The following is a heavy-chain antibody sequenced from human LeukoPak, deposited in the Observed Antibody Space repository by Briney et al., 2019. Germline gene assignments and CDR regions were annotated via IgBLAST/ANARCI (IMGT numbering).Heavy chain of an antibody. Sequence: ASVKVSCKASGYTFTSYGISWVRQAPGQGLEWMGWISAYNGNTNYAQKLQGRVTMTTDTSTSTAYMELRSLRSDDTAVYYCAREMTATLRDGYYYYMDVWGKGTTVTISS. V-gene: IGHV1-18*01. J-gene: IGHJ6*03. CDR2: ISAYNGNT. D-gene: IGHD2-21*02. CDR3: AREMTATLRDGYYYYMDV. CDR1: GYTFTSYG.